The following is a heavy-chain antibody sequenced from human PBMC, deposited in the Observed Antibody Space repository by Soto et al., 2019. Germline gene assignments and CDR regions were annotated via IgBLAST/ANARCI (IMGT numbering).Heavy chain of an antibody. J-gene: IGHJ6*02. V-gene: IGHV1-58*02. Sequence: SVKVSCKTSGFTFTSSAIQWVRQARGQRLEWIGWIVVGSDNTNYAQKFQERVTITRDLSTNTIYMDLSGLRSEDTAVYYCAASXSFWQNYYYGAMDVWGQGTTVTVSS. CDR2: IVVGSDNT. CDR1: GFTFTSSA. CDR3: AASXSFWQNYYYGAMDV.